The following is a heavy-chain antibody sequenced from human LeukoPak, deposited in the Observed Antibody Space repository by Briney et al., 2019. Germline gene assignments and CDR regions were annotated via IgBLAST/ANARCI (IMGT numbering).Heavy chain of an antibody. CDR1: GFTFSSYW. CDR3: ARDVDLGVAAAGTR. CDR2: IYHSGST. J-gene: IGHJ4*02. D-gene: IGHD6-13*01. Sequence: GSLRLSCAASGFTFSSYWMTWVRQAPGKGLEWIGYIYHSGSTYYNPSLKSRVTISVDTSKNQFSLKLSSVTAADTAVYYCARDVDLGVAAAGTRWGQGTLVTVSS. V-gene: IGHV4-4*02.